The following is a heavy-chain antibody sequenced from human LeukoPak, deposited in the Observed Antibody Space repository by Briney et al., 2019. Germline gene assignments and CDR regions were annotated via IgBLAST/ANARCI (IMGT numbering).Heavy chain of an antibody. J-gene: IGHJ5*02. D-gene: IGHD3-3*01. Sequence: SETLSPTCTVSGYSLSSDYYWGWVRQPPGEGLEWIGGIHHSGRTYYNPSLKSRVTISVDTSKNQFSLKLSSVTAADTAVYYCARDHLANLASRLFDPWGQGTLVTVSS. CDR2: IHHSGRT. V-gene: IGHV4-38-2*02. CDR1: GYSLSSDYY. CDR3: ARDHLANLASRLFDP.